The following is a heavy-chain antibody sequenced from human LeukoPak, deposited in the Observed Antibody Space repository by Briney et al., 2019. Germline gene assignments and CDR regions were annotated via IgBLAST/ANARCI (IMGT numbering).Heavy chain of an antibody. CDR1: GYTFTGYY. CDR3: ARHSNGGDCSGGSCYVFDF. Sequence: ASVKVSCKASGYTFTGYYMHWVRQAPGQGLEWMGWMNPNSGGTNYAQKFQGRVTMTRDTSISTAYMEVTGLRSDDTAVYYCARHSNGGDCSGGSCYVFDFWGQGTLVTVSS. D-gene: IGHD2-15*01. V-gene: IGHV1-2*02. J-gene: IGHJ4*02. CDR2: MNPNSGGT.